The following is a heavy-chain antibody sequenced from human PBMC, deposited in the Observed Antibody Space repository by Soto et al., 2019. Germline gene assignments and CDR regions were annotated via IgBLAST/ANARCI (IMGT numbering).Heavy chain of an antibody. J-gene: IGHJ4*02. V-gene: IGHV1-18*01. CDR1: GYIFITYG. CDR3: ASDLIGSGCYYTDH. Sequence: ASVKVSCKASGYIFITYGISWVRQAPGQGLEWMGRISPYNGNTNYAQNLQGRVTMTTDTSTSTAYMELRSLRSDDTAAYYCASDLIGSGCYYTDHCGPAAQVTVSA. CDR2: ISPYNGNT. D-gene: IGHD3-10*01.